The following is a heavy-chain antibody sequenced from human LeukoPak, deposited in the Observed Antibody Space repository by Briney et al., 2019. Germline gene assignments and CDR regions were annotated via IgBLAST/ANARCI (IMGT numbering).Heavy chain of an antibody. CDR2: IKGDGSEK. J-gene: IGHJ5*02. D-gene: IGHD5-24*01. V-gene: IGHV3-7*01. CDR1: GFTFSSYW. CDR3: ARDEYRSRWLHP. Sequence: GVSLRLSCAASGFTFSSYWMSWVRLAPGKGLEWVANIKGDGSEKWYADSVKGRFTISRDNAQNSVHPQMNSLRAEDTAVYHCARDEYRSRWLHPWGQGTLVTVSA.